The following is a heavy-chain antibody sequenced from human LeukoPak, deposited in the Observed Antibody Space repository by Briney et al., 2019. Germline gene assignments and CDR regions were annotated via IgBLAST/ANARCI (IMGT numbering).Heavy chain of an antibody. Sequence: GGSLRLSCAASGFTLRNYWMHWVRQTPGTGLLWVSRINGDGTSATYAGSVKGRFTISRDNAKNTLYLQMNSLRAEDTAVYYCARVAYCGGDCYSLDYYYMDVWGKGTTITVSS. J-gene: IGHJ6*03. D-gene: IGHD2-21*02. CDR3: ARVAYCGGDCYSLDYYYMDV. CDR2: INGDGTSA. CDR1: GFTLRNYW. V-gene: IGHV3-74*01.